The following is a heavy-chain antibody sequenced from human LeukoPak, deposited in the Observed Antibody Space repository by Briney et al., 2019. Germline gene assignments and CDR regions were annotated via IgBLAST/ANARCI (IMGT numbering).Heavy chain of an antibody. D-gene: IGHD3-22*01. CDR1: GGSISSGGYS. CDR2: IYHSGST. Sequence: SETLSLTCVVSGGSISSGGYSWSWIRQPPGKGLEWIGYIYHSGSTYYNSSLKSRVTISVDRSKNQFSLKLSSVTAADTAVYYCARLYDSSGYYHFNHWGQGTLVTVSS. V-gene: IGHV4-30-2*01. CDR3: ARLYDSSGYYHFNH. J-gene: IGHJ4*02.